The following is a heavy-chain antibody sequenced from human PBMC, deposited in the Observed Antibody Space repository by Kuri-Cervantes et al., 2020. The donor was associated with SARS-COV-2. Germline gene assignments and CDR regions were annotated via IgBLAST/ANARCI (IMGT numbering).Heavy chain of an antibody. D-gene: IGHD3-16*01. Sequence: SETPSLTCTVSGGSISSSSYYWGWIRQPPGKGLEWIGSIYYSGSTYYNPSLKSRVAISVDTSKNQFSLKLSSVTAADTAVYYCARDLWGSPGYMDVWGKGTTVTVSS. V-gene: IGHV4-39*07. J-gene: IGHJ6*03. CDR3: ARDLWGSPGYMDV. CDR2: IYYSGST. CDR1: GGSISSSSYY.